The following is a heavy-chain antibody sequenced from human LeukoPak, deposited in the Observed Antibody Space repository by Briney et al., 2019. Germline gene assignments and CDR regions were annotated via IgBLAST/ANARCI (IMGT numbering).Heavy chain of an antibody. CDR1: RGSISSYY. D-gene: IGHD6-13*01. CDR3: ARGPFIAAAGTEFNYFDY. CDR2: IYTSGST. J-gene: IGHJ4*02. Sequence: SETLSLTCTVSRGSISSYYWSWIRQPAGKGLEWIGRIYTSGSTNYNPSLKSRVTMSVDTSKNQFSLKLSSVTAADTAVYYCARGPFIAAAGTEFNYFDYWGQGTLVTVSP. V-gene: IGHV4-4*07.